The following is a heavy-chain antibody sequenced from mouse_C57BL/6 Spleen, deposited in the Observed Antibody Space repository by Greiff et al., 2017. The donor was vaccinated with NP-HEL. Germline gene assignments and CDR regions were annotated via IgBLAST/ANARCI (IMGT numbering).Heavy chain of an antibody. D-gene: IGHD1-1*01. CDR3: ARRSPYYGSYGYFDV. V-gene: IGHV1-54*01. CDR1: GYAFTNYL. CDR2: INPGSGGT. Sequence: QVQLQQSGAELVRPGTSVKVSCKASGYAFTNYLIEWVKQRPGQGLEWIGVINPGSGGTNYNEKFKGKATLTADKSSSTAYMQLSSLTSEDSAVYFCARRSPYYGSYGYFDVWGTGTTVTVSS. J-gene: IGHJ1*03.